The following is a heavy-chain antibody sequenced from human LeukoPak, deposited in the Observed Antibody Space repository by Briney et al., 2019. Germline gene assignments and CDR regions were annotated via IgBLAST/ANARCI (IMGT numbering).Heavy chain of an antibody. D-gene: IGHD6-19*01. V-gene: IGHV3-23*01. CDR3: ARARIAVAGYNWFDP. Sequence: GGSLRLSCAASGFSFNNYAMNWVRQAPGKGLEWVSSISESGGTTDYADSVKGRFTISRDNAKNTLYLQMNSLRAEDTAVYYCARARIAVAGYNWFDPWGQGTLVTVSS. J-gene: IGHJ5*02. CDR2: ISESGGTT. CDR1: GFSFNNYA.